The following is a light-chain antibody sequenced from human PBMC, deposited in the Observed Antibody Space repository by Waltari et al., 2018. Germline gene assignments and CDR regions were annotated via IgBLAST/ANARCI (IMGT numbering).Light chain of an antibody. CDR2: RES. J-gene: IGLJ2*01. V-gene: IGLV3-9*01. CDR3: QVWDSRAV. CDR1: NIGSKN. Sequence: SYELTQPLSVSVALGQTARITCGGNNIGSKNVHWYQQKPDQAPVLVIYRESNRPAGIPERFSGSNSGNTATLTSSRAQAGDEADYYCQVWDSRAVFGGGTKLTVL.